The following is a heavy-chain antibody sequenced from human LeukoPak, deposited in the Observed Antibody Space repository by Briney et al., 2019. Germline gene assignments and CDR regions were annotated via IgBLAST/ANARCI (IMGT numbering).Heavy chain of an antibody. J-gene: IGHJ4*02. Sequence: SETLSLTCTVSGGSVSSGGYYWTWIRQPPGKGLEWIGYMYYSGSTNYNPSLKSRVTISVDTSKNQFSLKLCSVTAADTSVYYCARVRRGSYSFDYWGQGTLVTVSS. V-gene: IGHV4-61*08. CDR3: ARVRRGSYSFDY. CDR2: MYYSGST. CDR1: GGSVSSGGYY. D-gene: IGHD1-26*01.